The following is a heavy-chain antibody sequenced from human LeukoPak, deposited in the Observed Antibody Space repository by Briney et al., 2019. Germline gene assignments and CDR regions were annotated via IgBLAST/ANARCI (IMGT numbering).Heavy chain of an antibody. CDR2: ISSSSSYI. J-gene: IGHJ4*02. CDR3: ARWDSSGFWSGYTYYFDY. D-gene: IGHD3-3*01. V-gene: IGHV3-21*01. CDR1: GFTFSGSA. Sequence: GGSLRLSCAASGFTFSGSAMHWVRQASGKGLEWVSSISSSSSYIYYADSVKGRFTISRDNANNSLYLQMNSLRAEDTAVYYCARWDSSGFWSGYTYYFDYWGQGTLVTVSS.